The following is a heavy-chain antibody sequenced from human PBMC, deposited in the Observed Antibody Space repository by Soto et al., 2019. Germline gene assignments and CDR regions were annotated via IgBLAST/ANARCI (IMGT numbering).Heavy chain of an antibody. CDR1: GFTFSSYS. CDR3: ARDRMVRGVYYYYGMDL. CDR2: ISSSSSYI. J-gene: IGHJ6*02. Sequence: PGGSLRLSCAASGFTFSSYSMNCVRHAPGKWLEWVSSISSSSSYIYYADSVKGRFTISRDNAKNSLYLQMNSLRAEDTAVYYCARDRMVRGVYYYYGMDLWGQGTPVTVSS. V-gene: IGHV3-21*01. D-gene: IGHD3-10*01.